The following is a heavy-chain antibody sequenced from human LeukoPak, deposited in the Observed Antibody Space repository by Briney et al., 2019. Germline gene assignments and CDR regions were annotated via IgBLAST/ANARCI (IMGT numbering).Heavy chain of an antibody. D-gene: IGHD5-24*01. CDR1: GGSISSYY. Sequence: SETLSLTCTVSGGSISSYYWSWIRQPPGKGLEWIGYIYYSGSTNYNPSLKSRVTISVDTSKNQFSLKLSSVTAADTAVYYCARDGYNSNYYYYYGMDVWGQGTTVTVSS. V-gene: IGHV4-59*01. CDR3: ARDGYNSNYYYYYGMDV. CDR2: IYYSGST. J-gene: IGHJ6*02.